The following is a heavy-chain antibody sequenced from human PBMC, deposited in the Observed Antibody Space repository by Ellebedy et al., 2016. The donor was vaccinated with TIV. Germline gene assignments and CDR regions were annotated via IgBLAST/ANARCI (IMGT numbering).Heavy chain of an antibody. J-gene: IGHJ4*02. CDR2: FSNTGST. V-gene: IGHV4-39*01. CDR1: AGSISSSGYY. D-gene: IGHD3-22*01. CDR3: ARLWGYDNRGYYWGF. Sequence: MPSETLSLTCTVSAGSISSSGYYWGWIRLPPGEGLEWIGSFSNTGSTYYNPSLKIRVTISVDTSKRQFSLMLNSVTAADTAVYYCARLWGYDNRGYYWGFWGQGTLVTVSS.